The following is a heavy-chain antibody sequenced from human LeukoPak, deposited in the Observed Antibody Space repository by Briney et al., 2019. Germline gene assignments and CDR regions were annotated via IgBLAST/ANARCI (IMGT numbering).Heavy chain of an antibody. V-gene: IGHV3-7*03. Sequence: GGSLRLSCAASGFTFSSYWMSWVRQAPGKGLEWVANIKQDGTEKYYVDSVRGRFTISRDNAQNSLYLQMNNLGAEDTAVYYCAKYRGWYFDYWGQGTLVTVSS. J-gene: IGHJ4*02. CDR3: AKYRGWYFDY. CDR2: IKQDGTEK. D-gene: IGHD3-10*01. CDR1: GFTFSSYW.